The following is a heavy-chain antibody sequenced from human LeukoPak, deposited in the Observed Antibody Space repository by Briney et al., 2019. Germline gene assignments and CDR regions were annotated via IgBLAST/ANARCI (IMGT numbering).Heavy chain of an antibody. V-gene: IGHV4-59*01. CDR2: IYYSGTT. J-gene: IGHJ4*02. D-gene: IGHD5-18*01. CDR1: GGSISSSY. Sequence: SATLSLTCTVSGGSISSSYWSWIRQPPGKGLEWIGYIYYSGTTNYNPSLKSRVTISVDTSKNQFSLKLSSVTAADTAVYYCASSYSYGPLDYWGQGTLVTVSS. CDR3: ASSYSYGPLDY.